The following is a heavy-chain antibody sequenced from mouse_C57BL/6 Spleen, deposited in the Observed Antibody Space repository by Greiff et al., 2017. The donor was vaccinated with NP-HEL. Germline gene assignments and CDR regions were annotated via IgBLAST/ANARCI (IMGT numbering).Heavy chain of an antibody. J-gene: IGHJ4*01. D-gene: IGHD2-3*01. Sequence: QVQLQQPGAELVKPGASVKLSCKASGYTFTSYWMHWVKQRPGQGLEWIGMIHPNSGSTNYNEKFKSKATLTVDKSSSTAYMQLSSLTSEDSAVYCCAREGMGENAMDYWGQGTSVTVSS. CDR1: GYTFTSYW. CDR3: AREGMGENAMDY. V-gene: IGHV1-64*01. CDR2: IHPNSGST.